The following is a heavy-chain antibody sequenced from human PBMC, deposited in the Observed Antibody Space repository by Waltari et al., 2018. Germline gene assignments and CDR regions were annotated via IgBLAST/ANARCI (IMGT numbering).Heavy chain of an antibody. V-gene: IGHV4-4*02. Sequence: QLQLQESGPGLVKPSGTLSLTCAVSGDSMPTSDCWSWVRQSPGKGLEWIGQIRGDRRTNYNPSVASRVTISLDTSTNQYSLSVTSATAADTAVYYCARDRGRGLYLDSWGQGILVTVSS. CDR1: GDSMPTSDC. CDR2: IRGDRRT. J-gene: IGHJ4*02. CDR3: ARDRGRGLYLDS. D-gene: IGHD2-15*01.